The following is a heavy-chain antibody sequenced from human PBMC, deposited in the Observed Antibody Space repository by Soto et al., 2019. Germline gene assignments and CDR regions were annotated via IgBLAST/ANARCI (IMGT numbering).Heavy chain of an antibody. D-gene: IGHD5-18*01. Sequence: QVQMVQSGAEVKKPGASVKVSCKASGYPFTSYHMHWMRQAPGQGLEWMGIINPSDGRTRYGEKFQGRVTMTRDTSTSTVYMELSSLRSEDTAVYYCAIARGYTFGYNYFDPWGQGTLVTVS. V-gene: IGHV1-46*01. CDR3: AIARGYTFGYNYFDP. J-gene: IGHJ5*02. CDR2: INPSDGRT. CDR1: GYPFTSYH.